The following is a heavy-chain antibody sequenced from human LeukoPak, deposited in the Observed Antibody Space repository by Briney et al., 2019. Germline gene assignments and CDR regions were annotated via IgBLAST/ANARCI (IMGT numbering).Heavy chain of an antibody. CDR1: GFTFSSNM. D-gene: IGHD1-26*01. CDR3: ARDPTISGSYSDY. Sequence: GGPLGLACAAPGFTFSSNMMNWVRQAPGKGLEWVSYINSNSRTIYHADSVKGRFTVSRDNAKNSLYLQMNSLRDEDTAVYYCARDPTISGSYSDYWGQGTLVTVSS. J-gene: IGHJ4*02. CDR2: INSNSRTI. V-gene: IGHV3-48*02.